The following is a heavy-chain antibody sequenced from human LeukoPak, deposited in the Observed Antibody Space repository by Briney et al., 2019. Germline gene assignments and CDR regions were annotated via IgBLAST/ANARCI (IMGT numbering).Heavy chain of an antibody. J-gene: IGHJ4*02. D-gene: IGHD3-10*01. CDR1: GFTLSSHD. CDR3: ARASIMVRGVTTFDY. Sequence: TGGSLRLSCTASGFTLSSHDMHWVRQATGKGLEWVSAIGTVGDTYYPGSVQGRFTISRENPKNSLYLQMDSLRAGDMAVYYCARASIMVRGVTTFDYWGQGTLVTVSS. CDR2: IGTVGDT. V-gene: IGHV3-13*01.